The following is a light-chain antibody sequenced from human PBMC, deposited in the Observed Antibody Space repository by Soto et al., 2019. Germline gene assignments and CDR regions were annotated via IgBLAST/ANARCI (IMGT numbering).Light chain of an antibody. CDR1: QSISSW. CDR3: QQYNSYPWT. J-gene: IGKJ1*01. Sequence: DIQMTQSPSTLSASVGDRVTITCRASQSISSWLAWYQQKQGKAPKLLFYKASSLESGVTSRFSGSGSGTEFTLTISSLQPDDFATYYCQQYNSYPWTFGQGTKVEIK. CDR2: KAS. V-gene: IGKV1-5*03.